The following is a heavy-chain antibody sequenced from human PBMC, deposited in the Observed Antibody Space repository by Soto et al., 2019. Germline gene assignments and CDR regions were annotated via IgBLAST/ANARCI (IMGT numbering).Heavy chain of an antibody. Sequence: GGSLRLSCAVSGLTVSRTQMSWVRQAPGKGLQWVSVIYSGGSTYYANAVKGRFTISRDISENTVYLGLDKLTVDDTAVYYCARAREPEYSSSIFFDYWGRGTLVTVSS. V-gene: IGHV3-53*01. D-gene: IGHD6-6*01. CDR2: IYSGGST. J-gene: IGHJ4*02. CDR3: ARAREPEYSSSIFFDY. CDR1: GLTVSRTQ.